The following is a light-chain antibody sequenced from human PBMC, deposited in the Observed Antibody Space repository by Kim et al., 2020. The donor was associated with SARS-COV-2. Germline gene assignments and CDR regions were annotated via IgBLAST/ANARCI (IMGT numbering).Light chain of an antibody. CDR1: RLRSYY. CDR3: NSRDSSGNHLV. CDR2: GKN. J-gene: IGLJ2*01. V-gene: IGLV3-19*01. Sequence: SSELTQDPAVSVALGQPVRITCQGDRLRSYYASWYQQKPGQAPVLVIYGKNNRPSGIPDRFSGSSSGNTASLTITGAQAEDEADYYCNSRDSSGNHLVFG.